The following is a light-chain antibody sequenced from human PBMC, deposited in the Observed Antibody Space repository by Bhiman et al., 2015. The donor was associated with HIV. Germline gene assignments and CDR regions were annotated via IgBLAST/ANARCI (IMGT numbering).Light chain of an antibody. CDR3: SSYTSSNTYV. CDR1: SSDVGAYNL. CDR2: DVN. J-gene: IGLJ1*01. V-gene: IGLV2-14*01. Sequence: QSALTQPASVSGSPGQSIAISCTGTSSDVGAYNLVSWYQQHPGKAPKLMICDVNKRPSGVSNRFSGSKSGNTASLTISGLQAEDEADYYCSSYTSSNTYVFGTGTKVTVL.